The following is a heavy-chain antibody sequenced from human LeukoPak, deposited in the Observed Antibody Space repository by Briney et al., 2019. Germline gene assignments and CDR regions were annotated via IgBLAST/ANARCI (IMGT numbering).Heavy chain of an antibody. D-gene: IGHD3-22*01. V-gene: IGHV3-43D*03. CDR2: ISWDGDST. CDR1: GFTFDDYA. Sequence: PGGSLRLSCAASGFTFDDYAMRWVRQAPGKGLECVSLISWDGDSTYYSDSVKGRFTISRDNNKNSLYLQMNSLRTEDTALYYCATAPYDSIGIFDYWGQGTLVTVSS. CDR3: ATAPYDSIGIFDY. J-gene: IGHJ4*02.